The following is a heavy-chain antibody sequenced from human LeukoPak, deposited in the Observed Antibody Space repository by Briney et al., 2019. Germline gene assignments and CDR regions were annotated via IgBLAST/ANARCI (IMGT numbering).Heavy chain of an antibody. J-gene: IGHJ4*02. CDR3: ARDLSRYGGD. D-gene: IGHD3-9*01. CDR1: GFTVSNNF. V-gene: IGHV3-53*01. CDR2: IYSGGAT. Sequence: GGSLSLSCAASGFTVSNNFLAWVRQAPGKGLEWVSLIYSGGATYYADSVKGRFTISRDNSKNTIYLQMNTLRAEDTAVYYCARDLSRYGGDWGQGTLVTVSS.